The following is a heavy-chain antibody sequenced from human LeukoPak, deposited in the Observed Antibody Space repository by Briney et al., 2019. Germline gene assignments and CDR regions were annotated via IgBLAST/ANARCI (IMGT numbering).Heavy chain of an antibody. CDR3: ARDHYSSSWYPYYYYYHGMDV. Sequence: PGGSLRLSCAASGFTFSSYAMHWVRQAPGKGLEWVAVISYDGSNKYYADSVKGRFTISRDNSKNTLYLQMNSLRAEDTAVYYCARDHYSSSWYPYYYYYHGMDVWGQGTTVTVSS. V-gene: IGHV3-30*04. CDR2: ISYDGSNK. D-gene: IGHD6-13*01. J-gene: IGHJ6*02. CDR1: GFTFSSYA.